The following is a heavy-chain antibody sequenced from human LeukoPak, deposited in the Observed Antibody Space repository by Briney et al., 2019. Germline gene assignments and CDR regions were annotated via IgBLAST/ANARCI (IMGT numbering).Heavy chain of an antibody. J-gene: IGHJ4*02. CDR1: GFTFSNYA. CDR2: ITGGGSDT. Sequence: PGGSLRLSCAASGFTFSNYAMSWVRQAPGKGLEWISAITGGGSDTYYADSVKGRFTISRDNSKNTLYLQMNSLRVEDTTVYYCAKDWQGFGYWGQGTLVTVSS. CDR3: AKDWQGFGY. D-gene: IGHD3-10*01. V-gene: IGHV3-23*01.